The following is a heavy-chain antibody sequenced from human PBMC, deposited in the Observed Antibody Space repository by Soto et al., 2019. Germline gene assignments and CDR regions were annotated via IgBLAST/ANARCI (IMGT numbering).Heavy chain of an antibody. J-gene: IGHJ4*02. V-gene: IGHV4-30-2*01. Sequence: LPLQESGSGLLKPSQTLSLTCSVSGCSISRGGYSCSWIRQPPGKGLVWIGHIYHSGRTYYNPSLTSRVAISVAKAKNEFALKLSSVTAAETAVYYCARGPAFHWGQGTLVPVSS. CDR2: IYHSGRT. CDR1: GCSISRGGYS. CDR3: ARGPAFH. D-gene: IGHD3-10*01.